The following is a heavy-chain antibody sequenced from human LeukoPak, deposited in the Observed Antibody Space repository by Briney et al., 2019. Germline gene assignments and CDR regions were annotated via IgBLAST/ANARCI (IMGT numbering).Heavy chain of an antibody. J-gene: IGHJ4*02. D-gene: IGHD3-22*01. CDR3: ARGEGMIVVVPGSY. CDR2: IIPILGIA. V-gene: IGHV1-69*04. Sequence: SVKVSCKASGGTFSSYAISWVRQAPGQGLEWMGRIIPILGIANYAQKLQGRVTMTTDTSTSTAYMELRSLRSDDTAVYYCARGEGMIVVVPGSYWGQGTLVTVSS. CDR1: GGTFSSYA.